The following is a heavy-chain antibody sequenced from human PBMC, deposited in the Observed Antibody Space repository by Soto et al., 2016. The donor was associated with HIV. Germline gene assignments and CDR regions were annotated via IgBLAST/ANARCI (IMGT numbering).Heavy chain of an antibody. D-gene: IGHD6-19*01. V-gene: IGHV3-33*01. Sequence: VQLVESGGGVVQPGRSLRLSCAASGFTFSSYGMHWVRQAPGKGLEWVAVIWYDGSNKYYADSVKGRFTISRDNSKNTLYLQMNSLRAEDTAVYYCARGRYSSSYYFDYVGPGNPGPRLL. CDR3: ARGRYSSSYYFDY. J-gene: IGHJ4*02. CDR1: GFTFSSYG. CDR2: IWYDGSNK.